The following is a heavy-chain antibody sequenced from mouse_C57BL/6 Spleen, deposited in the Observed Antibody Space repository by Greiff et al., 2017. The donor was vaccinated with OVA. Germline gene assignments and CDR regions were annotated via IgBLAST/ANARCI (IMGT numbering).Heavy chain of an antibody. CDR1: GYTFTDYY. V-gene: IGHV1-26*01. CDR2: INPNNGGT. D-gene: IGHD2-1*01. Sequence: VQLQQSGPELVKPGASVKISCKASGYTFTDYYMNWVKQSHGKSLEWIGDINPNNGGTSYNQKFKGKATLTVDKSSSTAYMELRSLTSEDSAVYYCARQAHGNLDYWGQGTTLTVSS. J-gene: IGHJ2*01. CDR3: ARQAHGNLDY.